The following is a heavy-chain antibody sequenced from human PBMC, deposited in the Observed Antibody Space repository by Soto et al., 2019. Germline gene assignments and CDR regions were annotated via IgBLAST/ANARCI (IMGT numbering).Heavy chain of an antibody. CDR3: ARHPSPLRFLDSLSGMDV. CDR1: GYSFTSYW. D-gene: IGHD3-3*01. J-gene: IGHJ6*02. Sequence: GESLKISCKGSGYSFTSYWISWVRQMPGKGLEWMGRIDPSDSYTNYSPSFQGHVTISADKSISTAYLQWSSLKASDTAMYYCARHPSPLRFLDSLSGMDVWGQGTTVTVSS. CDR2: IDPSDSYT. V-gene: IGHV5-10-1*01.